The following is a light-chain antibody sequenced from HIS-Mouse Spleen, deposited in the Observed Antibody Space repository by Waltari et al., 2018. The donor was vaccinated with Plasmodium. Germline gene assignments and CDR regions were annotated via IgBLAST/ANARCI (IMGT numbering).Light chain of an antibody. Sequence: SYELTQPSSVSVSPGQTARITCSGDVLAKKYARWFQQKPGQAPVRGIYKDSERPSGIPERFSGSSSGTTVTLTISGAQVEDEADYYCYSAADNNRVFGGGTKLTVL. CDR2: KDS. CDR3: YSAADNNRV. CDR1: VLAKKY. J-gene: IGLJ3*02. V-gene: IGLV3-27*01.